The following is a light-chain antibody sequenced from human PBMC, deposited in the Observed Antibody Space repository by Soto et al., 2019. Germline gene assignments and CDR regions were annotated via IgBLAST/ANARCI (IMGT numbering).Light chain of an antibody. V-gene: IGLV2-14*01. J-gene: IGLJ2*01. CDR2: DVS. CDR1: SSDVGGYNY. CDR3: SSYRSSSNVV. Sequence: QSALTQPASVSGSPGQSITISCTGTSSDVGGYNYVSWYQQHPSKAPKLMIYDVSNRPAGVSNRFAGSKSGNTASQTISGLQGEDEADDYCSSYRSSSNVVFGGGTKLTFL.